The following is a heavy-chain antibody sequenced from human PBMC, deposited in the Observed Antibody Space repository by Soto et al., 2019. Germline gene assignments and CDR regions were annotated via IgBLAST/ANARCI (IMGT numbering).Heavy chain of an antibody. CDR1: GYTFTSYA. CDR2: INAGNGNT. V-gene: IGHV1-3*01. Sequence: ASVKVSCKASGYTFTSYAMHWVRQAPGQRLEWMGWINAGNGNTKYSQKFQGRVTITRDTSASTAYMELSSLRSEDTAVYYCARDGCSSTSCYSGLSWFDPWGQGTLVTVSS. J-gene: IGHJ5*02. D-gene: IGHD2-2*01. CDR3: ARDGCSSTSCYSGLSWFDP.